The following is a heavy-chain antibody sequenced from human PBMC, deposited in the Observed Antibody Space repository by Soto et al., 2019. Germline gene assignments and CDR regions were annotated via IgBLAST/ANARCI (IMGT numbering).Heavy chain of an antibody. CDR1: GYSISSYYY. D-gene: IGHD3-10*01. J-gene: IGHJ4*02. V-gene: IGHV4-38-2*02. Sequence: SETLSLTCAVSGYSISSYYYWGWIRHPPGKGLEWIGSIHHSGSTYYNPSLESRVTTSLNTSKNQVSLKLSSVTAAYTSMYFCARESENEYGSGLNIDFWGQGTLVTVSS. CDR2: IHHSGST. CDR3: ARESENEYGSGLNIDF.